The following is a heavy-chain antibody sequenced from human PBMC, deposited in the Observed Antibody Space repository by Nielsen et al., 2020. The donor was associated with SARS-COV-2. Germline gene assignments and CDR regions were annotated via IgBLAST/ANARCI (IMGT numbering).Heavy chain of an antibody. Sequence: GESLKISCTASGFTFGDYAMSWFRQAPGKGLEWVGFIRNKAYSGTTEYAASVKGRFTISRDDSKSIAYLQMHSLETEDTAVYYCTRGEGRSGWFYWYFDLWGRGTLVTVSS. D-gene: IGHD6-13*01. CDR3: TRGEGRSGWFYWYFDL. CDR1: GFTFGDYA. J-gene: IGHJ2*01. CDR2: IRNKAYSGTT. V-gene: IGHV3-49*03.